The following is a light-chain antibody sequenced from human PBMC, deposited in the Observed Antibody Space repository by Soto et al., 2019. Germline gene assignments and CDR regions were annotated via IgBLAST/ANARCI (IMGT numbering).Light chain of an antibody. J-gene: IGKJ2*01. CDR1: QSVSSSY. CDR3: LQYGSSPHT. Sequence: EIVLTQSAGTLSSSPGERATLSCRASQSVSSSYLAWYQHAPGQAPRPLIYGASSRATGIPDRFSGSGSGTDFTLTISTLEPEVCADYHCLQYGSSPHTLGQGTKLEIK. CDR2: GAS. V-gene: IGKV3-20*01.